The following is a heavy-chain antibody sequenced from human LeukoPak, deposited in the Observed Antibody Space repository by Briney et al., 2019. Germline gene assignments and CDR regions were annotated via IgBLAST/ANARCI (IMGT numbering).Heavy chain of an antibody. D-gene: IGHD3-22*01. CDR2: LNPNSGGT. Sequence: GASVKVSCKASGYTFTGYYMHWVRQAPGQGLEWMGWLNPNSGGTNYAQKFQGRVTMTRDTSISTAYMELSRLRSDDTAVYYCARVRDYYESNGYYASNWFDPWGQGTLVTVSS. J-gene: IGHJ5*02. CDR3: ARVRDYYESNGYYASNWFDP. CDR1: GYTFTGYY. V-gene: IGHV1-2*02.